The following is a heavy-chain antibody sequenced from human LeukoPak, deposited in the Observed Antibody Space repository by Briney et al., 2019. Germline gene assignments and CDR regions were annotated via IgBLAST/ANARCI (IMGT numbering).Heavy chain of an antibody. CDR3: ARGSSGWYGIDY. J-gene: IGHJ4*02. D-gene: IGHD6-19*01. Sequence: GGSLRLSCAASGFSFSNYWMHWVRQVPGKGLVCVSRINIDGTSTSYADSVKGRFTISRDNAKNALYLQMNSLRAEDTAVYYCARGSSGWYGIDYWGQGALVNVSS. CDR2: INIDGTST. CDR1: GFSFSNYW. V-gene: IGHV3-74*01.